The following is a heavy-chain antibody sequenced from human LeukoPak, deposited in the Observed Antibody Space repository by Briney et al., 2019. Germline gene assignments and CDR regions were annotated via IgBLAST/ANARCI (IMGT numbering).Heavy chain of an antibody. CDR3: ARGNSGYSSGWYYFDY. V-gene: IGHV1-69*13. CDR1: GGTFSSYA. CDR2: IIPIFGTA. D-gene: IGHD6-19*01. Sequence: SVKVSCKASGGTFSSYAISWVRQAPGQGLEWMGGIIPIFGTANYAQKFQGRVTITADESTSTAYMELSSLRSEDTAVYYCARGNSGYSSGWYYFDYWGQGTLVTVSS. J-gene: IGHJ4*02.